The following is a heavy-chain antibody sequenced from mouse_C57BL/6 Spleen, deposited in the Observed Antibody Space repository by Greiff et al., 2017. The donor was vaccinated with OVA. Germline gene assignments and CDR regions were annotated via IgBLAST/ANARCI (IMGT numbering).Heavy chain of an antibody. J-gene: IGHJ2*01. CDR3: TRRGPDY. V-gene: IGHV1-15*01. CDR2: IDPETGGT. Sequence: VQGVESGAELVRPGASVTLSCKASGYTFTDYEMHWVKQTPVHGLEWIGAIDPETGGTAYNQKFKGKAILTADKSSSTAYMELRSLTSEDSAVYYCTRRGPDYWGQGTTLTVSS. CDR1: GYTFTDYE.